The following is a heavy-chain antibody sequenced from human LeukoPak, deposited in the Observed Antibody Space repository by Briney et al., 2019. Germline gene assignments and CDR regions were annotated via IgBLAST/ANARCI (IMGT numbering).Heavy chain of an antibody. CDR2: IWYDGSNK. J-gene: IGHJ4*02. Sequence: GGSLRLSCAASGFTFSSYGMHWVCQAPGKGMEWEGVIWYDGSNKYYDDSVKALFTISRDNSKNTLYLQMNSLRAEDTAVYYWARAAYKKYSSGWYFLDYWGQGTLVTVSS. CDR3: ARAAYKKYSSGWYFLDY. V-gene: IGHV3-33*01. CDR1: GFTFSSYG. D-gene: IGHD6-19*01.